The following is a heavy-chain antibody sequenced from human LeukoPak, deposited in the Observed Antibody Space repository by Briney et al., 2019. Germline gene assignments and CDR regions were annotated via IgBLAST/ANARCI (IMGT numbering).Heavy chain of an antibody. V-gene: IGHV1-69*01. CDR1: GGTFSSYA. D-gene: IGHD2-2*01. CDR3: ARARYCSSTSCYSDPYYFDY. Sequence: SVKASCKASGGTFSSYAISWVRQAPGQGLEWMGGIIPIFGTANYAQKFQGRVTITADESTSTAYMELSSLRSEDTAVYYCARARYCSSTSCYSDPYYFDYWGQGTLVTVSS. CDR2: IIPIFGTA. J-gene: IGHJ4*02.